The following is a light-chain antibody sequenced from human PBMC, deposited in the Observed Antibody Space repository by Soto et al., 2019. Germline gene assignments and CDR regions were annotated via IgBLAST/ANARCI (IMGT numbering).Light chain of an antibody. CDR1: QSVSEF. CDR3: QQYGSSPET. Sequence: EVVLTQSPATLSLSPGERATLSCRASQSVSEFLAWYQQKPGQAPRLLIYDASNRATGIPARFSGSGSGTDFTLTISRLEPEDFAVYYCQQYGSSPETFGQGTKVDIK. J-gene: IGKJ1*01. CDR2: DAS. V-gene: IGKV3-20*01.